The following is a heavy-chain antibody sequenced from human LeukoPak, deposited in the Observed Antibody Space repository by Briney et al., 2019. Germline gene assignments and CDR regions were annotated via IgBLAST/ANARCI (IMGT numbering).Heavy chain of an antibody. D-gene: IGHD2-21*02. CDR3: ARASVTYYYYYMDV. CDR1: GGSISSGADY. Sequence: SETLSLTCTVSGGSISSGADYWSWIRQPPGKAPEWIGYIYQSGSTYYNPSLKSRVTISVDTSKNQFSLKLSSVTAADTAVYYCARASVTYYYYYMDVWGKGTTVTVSS. J-gene: IGHJ6*03. V-gene: IGHV4-30-2*01. CDR2: IYQSGST.